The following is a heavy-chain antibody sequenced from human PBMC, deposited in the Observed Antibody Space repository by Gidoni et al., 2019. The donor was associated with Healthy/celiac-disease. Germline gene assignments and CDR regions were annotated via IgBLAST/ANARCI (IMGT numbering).Heavy chain of an antibody. Sequence: EVQLVESGGGLVKPGWSLRLSCAASGFTFSNAWRTWVRQAPGKGLEWVGRIKSQTDGGTTDYAAPVKGRFTISRDDSKNTLYLQMNSLKTEDTAVYYCTTDTYYYGSGSYPPFDYWGQGTLVTVSS. CDR1: GFTFSNAW. CDR2: IKSQTDGGTT. V-gene: IGHV3-15*01. CDR3: TTDTYYYGSGSYPPFDY. J-gene: IGHJ4*02. D-gene: IGHD3-10*01.